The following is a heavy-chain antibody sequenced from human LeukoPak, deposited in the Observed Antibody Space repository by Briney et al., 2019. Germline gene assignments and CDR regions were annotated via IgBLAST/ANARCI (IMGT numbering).Heavy chain of an antibody. D-gene: IGHD2-2*01. Sequence: ASVKVSCKASGYTFTSYGISWVRQAPGQGLGWMGWISAYNGNTNYAQKLQGRVTMTTDTSTSTAYMELRSLRSDDTAVYYCARPDCSSTSCYRDDYYYGMDVWGQGTTVTVSS. CDR1: GYTFTSYG. J-gene: IGHJ6*02. CDR3: ARPDCSSTSCYRDDYYYGMDV. CDR2: ISAYNGNT. V-gene: IGHV1-18*01.